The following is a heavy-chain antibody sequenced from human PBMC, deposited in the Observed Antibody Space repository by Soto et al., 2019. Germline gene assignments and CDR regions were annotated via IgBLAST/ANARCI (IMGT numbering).Heavy chain of an antibody. CDR2: IYSDGTT. J-gene: IGHJ5*02. Sequence: EVQLVESGGGLVQPGGSLRLSCAASGFTVSSNYMSWVRQAPGKGLEWVSLIYSDGTTYYADSVKGRFTISRHTSKSTLYLQMNSLRAEATAVYYCAREQGNATGWFDPWGQGTLVTVSS. V-gene: IGHV3-53*04. CDR1: GFTVSSNY. CDR3: AREQGNATGWFDP. D-gene: IGHD1-26*01.